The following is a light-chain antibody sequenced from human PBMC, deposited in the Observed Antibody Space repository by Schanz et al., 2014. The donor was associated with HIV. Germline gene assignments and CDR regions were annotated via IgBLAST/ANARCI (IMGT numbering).Light chain of an antibody. CDR3: AAWDVNLNGPV. Sequence: QSVLTQPPSVSAAPGQRVTISCSGSALNIGHNSVSWYQQFPGTAPKLLIYDDHERPSEIPDRFSGSKTGTSATLAISGLQSEDEADYYCAAWDVNLNGPVFGGGTKLTVL. CDR1: ALNIGHNS. J-gene: IGLJ2*01. V-gene: IGLV1-51*01. CDR2: DDH.